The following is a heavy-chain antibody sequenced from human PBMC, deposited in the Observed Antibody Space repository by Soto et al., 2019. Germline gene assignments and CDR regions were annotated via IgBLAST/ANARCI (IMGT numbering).Heavy chain of an antibody. CDR1: GFTFSSYA. V-gene: IGHV3-23*01. Sequence: EVQLLESGGGLVQPGGSLRLSCAASGFTFSSYAMSWVRQAPGKGLEWVSAISGSGGSTYYADSVKGRFTISRDNSKNTLYLQMNSXXXXXXXXXXXXXXXXXXXXXFXGQGTLVTVSS. CDR3: XXXXXXXXXXF. CDR2: ISGSGGST. J-gene: IGHJ4*02.